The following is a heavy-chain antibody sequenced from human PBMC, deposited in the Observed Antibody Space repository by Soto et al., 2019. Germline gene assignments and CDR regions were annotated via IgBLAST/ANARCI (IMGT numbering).Heavy chain of an antibody. CDR2: ISWNSGSI. CDR1: GFTFDDYA. CDR3: AKAQYCRGGSCYSGWFDP. Sequence: EVQLVESGGGLVQPGRSLRLSCAASGFTFDDYAMHWVRQAPGKGLEWVSGISWNSGSIGYADSVKGRFTISRDNAKNSLYLQMNSLRAEDTALYYCAKAQYCRGGSCYSGWFDPWGQGTLVTVSS. J-gene: IGHJ5*02. D-gene: IGHD2-15*01. V-gene: IGHV3-9*01.